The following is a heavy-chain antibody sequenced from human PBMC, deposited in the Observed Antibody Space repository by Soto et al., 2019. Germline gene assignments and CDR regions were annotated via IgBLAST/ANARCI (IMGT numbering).Heavy chain of an antibody. J-gene: IGHJ3*02. Sequence: EVQLVESGGGLVKPGGSLRLSCAASGFTFSSYSMNWVRQAPGKGLEWVSSISSSSSYIYYADSVKGRFTISRDNAKNSLYLQMNSPRAEETAVYYCAGIIVATIVSAFDIWGQGTMVSVSS. CDR3: AGIIVATIVSAFDI. D-gene: IGHD5-12*01. CDR1: GFTFSSYS. V-gene: IGHV3-21*01. CDR2: ISSSSSYI.